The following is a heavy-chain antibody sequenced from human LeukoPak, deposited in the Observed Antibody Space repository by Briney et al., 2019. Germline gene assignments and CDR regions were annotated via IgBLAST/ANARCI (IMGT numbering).Heavy chain of an antibody. D-gene: IGHD6-6*01. CDR1: GYTFTGYY. Sequence: ASVKVSCKASGYTFTGYYMHWARQAPGQGLEWMGWINPNSGGTNYAQKFQGRVTMTRDTSISTAYMELSRLRSDDTAVYYCARVGYSSSSPFDYWGQGTLVTVSS. J-gene: IGHJ4*02. V-gene: IGHV1-2*02. CDR2: INPNSGGT. CDR3: ARVGYSSSSPFDY.